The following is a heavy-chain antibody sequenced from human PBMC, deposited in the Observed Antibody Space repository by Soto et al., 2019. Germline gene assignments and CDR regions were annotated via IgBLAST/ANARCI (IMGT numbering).Heavy chain of an antibody. Sequence: QVQLVESGGGVVQPGRSLRLSCAASGFTFSSYGMHWVRQAPGKGLEWVAVISYDGSNKYYADSVKGRFTISRDNSKNPLYLQMNSLRAEDTAVYYCAKDRREWWGQPLFDYWGQGTLVTVSS. D-gene: IGHD2-15*01. V-gene: IGHV3-30*18. CDR2: ISYDGSNK. CDR1: GFTFSSYG. J-gene: IGHJ4*02. CDR3: AKDRREWWGQPLFDY.